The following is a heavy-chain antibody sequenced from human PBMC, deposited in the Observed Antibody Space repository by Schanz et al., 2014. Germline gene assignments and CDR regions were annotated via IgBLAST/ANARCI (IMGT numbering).Heavy chain of an antibody. Sequence: QVQLVQSGAEVKKPGASVRVSCKASGYTFTGYYMNWVRQAPGQGLEWMGWINPNSGGTDYAQKFQGRVTMTSDTSISTAYMVLSRLRSDDTAIYYCARAAASTLFGIALPSDYGYYGMDVWGQGTTVTVAS. CDR1: GYTFTGYY. D-gene: IGHD3-10*01. CDR2: INPNSGGT. V-gene: IGHV1-2*02. J-gene: IGHJ6*02. CDR3: ARAAASTLFGIALPSDYGYYGMDV.